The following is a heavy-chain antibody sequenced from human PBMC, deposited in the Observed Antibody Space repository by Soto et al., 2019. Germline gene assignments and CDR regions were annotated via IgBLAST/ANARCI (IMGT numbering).Heavy chain of an antibody. CDR3: ARVWNYVGYYYYGMDV. V-gene: IGHV6-1*01. CDR2: TYYRSKWYN. J-gene: IGHJ6*02. CDR1: GDSVSSNSAA. Sequence: SQTLSLTCAISGDSVSSNSAAWNWIRQSPSRGLEWLGRTYYRSKWYNDYAVSVKSRITINPNTSKNQFSLQLNSVTPEDTAVYYCARVWNYVGYYYYGMDVWGQGTTVTVSS. D-gene: IGHD1-7*01.